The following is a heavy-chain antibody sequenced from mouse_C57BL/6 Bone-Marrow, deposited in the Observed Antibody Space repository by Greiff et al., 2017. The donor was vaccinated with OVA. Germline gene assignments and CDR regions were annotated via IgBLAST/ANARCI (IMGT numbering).Heavy chain of an antibody. V-gene: IGHV5-6*01. CDR2: ISSGGSYT. D-gene: IGHD1-2*01. Sequence: EVHLVESGGDLVKPGGSLKLSCAASGFTFSSYGMSWVRQTPDKRLEWVATISSGGSYTYYPDSVKGRFTISRDNAKNTLYLQMSSLKSEDTAMYYCARRLLRPWYFDVWGTGTTVTVSS. J-gene: IGHJ1*03. CDR1: GFTFSSYG. CDR3: ARRLLRPWYFDV.